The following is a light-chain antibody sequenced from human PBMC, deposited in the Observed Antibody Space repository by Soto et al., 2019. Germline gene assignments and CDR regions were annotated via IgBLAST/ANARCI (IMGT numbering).Light chain of an antibody. CDR2: DAS. V-gene: IGKV1-13*02. CDR3: QQFNT. CDR1: QGISSA. Sequence: AIQLTQSPSSLSASVGDRVTITCRASQGISSALAWYQQKPGKAPKLLIYDASSLESGVPSRFSGSGSGTDFTLTFSSLQPEDFATYYCQQFNTFGGGTKVEIK. J-gene: IGKJ4*01.